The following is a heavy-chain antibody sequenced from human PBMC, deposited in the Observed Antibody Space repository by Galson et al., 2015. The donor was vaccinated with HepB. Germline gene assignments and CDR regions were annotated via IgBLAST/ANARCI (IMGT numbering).Heavy chain of an antibody. CDR1: GSTFTNYY. V-gene: IGHV1-46*03. J-gene: IGHJ5*02. CDR3: ATSVLTWFDP. CDR2: INLSGGST. Sequence: SVKVSCKASGSTFTNYYINWVRQAPGQGLEWMGIINLSGGSTSYAQKFQGRVTMTRDSSTSTVYMELSSLRSEDTAVYYCATSVLTWFDPWGQGTLVIVSS.